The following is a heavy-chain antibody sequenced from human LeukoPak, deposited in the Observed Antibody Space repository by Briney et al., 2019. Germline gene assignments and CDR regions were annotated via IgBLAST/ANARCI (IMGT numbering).Heavy chain of an antibody. D-gene: IGHD5/OR15-5a*01. CDR3: AKDNSFYAFDY. J-gene: IGHJ4*02. V-gene: IGHV3-11*04. CDR2: ISSSGSTI. Sequence: GGSLRLSCAASGFTFSDYYMSWIRQAPGKGLEWVSYISSSGSTIYYADSVKGRFAISRDISKNTLYLQMDSLRPEDTAVYYCAKDNSFYAFDYWGQGTLVAVSS. CDR1: GFTFSDYY.